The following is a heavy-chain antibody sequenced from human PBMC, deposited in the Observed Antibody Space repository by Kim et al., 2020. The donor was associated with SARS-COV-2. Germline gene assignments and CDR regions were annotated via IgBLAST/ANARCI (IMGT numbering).Heavy chain of an antibody. CDR3: ARIGGYDCWWFDP. D-gene: IGHD5-12*01. Sequence: SETLSLTCAVSGGSISSSNWWSWVRQPPGKGLEWIGEIYHSGSTNYNPSLKSRVTISVDKSKNQFSLKLSSVTAADTAVYYCARIGGYDCWWFDPWGQGTLVTVSS. CDR1: GGSISSSNW. CDR2: IYHSGST. V-gene: IGHV4-4*02. J-gene: IGHJ5*02.